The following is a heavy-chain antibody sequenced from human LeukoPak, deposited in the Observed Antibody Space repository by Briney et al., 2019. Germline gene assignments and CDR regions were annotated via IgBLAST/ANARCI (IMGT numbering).Heavy chain of an antibody. CDR1: GFTFSTYN. Sequence: PGGSLRLSCAASGFTFSTYNMNWVRQAPRKGLEWVSSISSSRSSIYYSDSVKGRFTISRDNAENSLYLQMNSLRADDTAVYYCAKSHHVTAIDYWGQGTLVTVSS. D-gene: IGHD2-21*02. J-gene: IGHJ4*02. CDR3: AKSHHVTAIDY. V-gene: IGHV3-21*04. CDR2: ISSSRSSI.